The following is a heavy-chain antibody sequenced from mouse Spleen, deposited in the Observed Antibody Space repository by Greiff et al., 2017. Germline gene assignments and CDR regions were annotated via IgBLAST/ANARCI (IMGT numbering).Heavy chain of an antibody. CDR1: GFTFSSYT. J-gene: IGHJ4*01. D-gene: IGHD2-4*01. Sequence: DVQLVESGGGLVKPGGSLKLSCAASGFTFSSYTMSWVRQTPEKRLEWVATISSGGSYTYYPDSVKGRFTISRDNAKNTLYLQMSSLKSEDTAMYYCTRGMITRGYYAMDYWGQGTSVTVSS. CDR3: TRGMITRGYYAMDY. CDR2: ISSGGSYT. V-gene: IGHV5-6-4*01.